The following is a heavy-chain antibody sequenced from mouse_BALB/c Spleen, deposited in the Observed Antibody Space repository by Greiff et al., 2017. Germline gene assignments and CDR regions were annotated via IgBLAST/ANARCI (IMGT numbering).Heavy chain of an antibody. D-gene: IGHD2-4*01. CDR2: INPGSGGT. Sequence: QVQLQQSGAELVRPGTSVKVSCKASGYAFTNYLIEWVKQRPGQGLEWIGVINPGSGGTNYNEKFKGKATLTADKSSSTAYMQLSSLTSDDSAVYFCATMITHFDYWGQGTTLTVSS. CDR3: ATMITHFDY. J-gene: IGHJ2*01. V-gene: IGHV1-54*03. CDR1: GYAFTNYL.